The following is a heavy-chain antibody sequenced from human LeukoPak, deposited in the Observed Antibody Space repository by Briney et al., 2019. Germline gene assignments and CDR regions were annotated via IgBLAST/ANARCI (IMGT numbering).Heavy chain of an antibody. Sequence: SETLSLTCTVSGGSVNSGSYFWSWIRQPPGKGLEWIGYIQNSARTNYNPSLESRVTISVDSSKDQFSLRLSSVTAADTAVYYCARTGDSSGYYPRWGQGTLVTVSS. CDR1: GGSVNSGSYF. D-gene: IGHD3-22*01. CDR2: IQNSART. V-gene: IGHV4-61*01. J-gene: IGHJ4*02. CDR3: ARTGDSSGYYPR.